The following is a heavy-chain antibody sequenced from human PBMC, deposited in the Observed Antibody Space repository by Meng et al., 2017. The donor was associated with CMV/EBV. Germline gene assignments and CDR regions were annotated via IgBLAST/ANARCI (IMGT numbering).Heavy chain of an antibody. D-gene: IGHD6-13*01. CDR1: GFTFDDYA. CDR3: AKGGPSPIAAVGLVDY. J-gene: IGHJ4*02. CDR2: ISWNSGSI. Sequence: SLKISCAASGFTFDDYAMHWVRQAPGKGLEWVSGISWNSGSIGYADSVKGRFTISRDNAKNSLYLQMNSLRAEDTALYYCAKGGPSPIAAVGLVDYWGQGTLVTVS. V-gene: IGHV3-9*01.